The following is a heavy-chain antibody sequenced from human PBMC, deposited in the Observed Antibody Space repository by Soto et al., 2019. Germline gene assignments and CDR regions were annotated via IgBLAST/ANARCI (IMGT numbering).Heavy chain of an antibody. CDR1: GGSISSYY. V-gene: IGHV4-59*08. CDR3: ARRGCQYYYYLDV. CDR2: IYYSGST. J-gene: IGHJ6*03. D-gene: IGHD5-12*01. Sequence: SETLSLTCTVSGGSISSYYWSWIRQPPGKGLEWIGYIYYSGSTNYNPSLKSRVTISVDTSKNQFSLKLSSVTAADTAVYYCARRGCQYYYYLDVWGKGTTVTVSS.